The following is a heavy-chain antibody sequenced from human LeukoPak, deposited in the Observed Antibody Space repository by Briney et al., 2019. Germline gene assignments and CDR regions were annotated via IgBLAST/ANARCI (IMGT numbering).Heavy chain of an antibody. CDR2: IYYSGST. CDR1: GGSISSYY. Sequence: SETLSLTCTVSGGSISSYYWSWIRQPPGKGLEWIGYIYYSGSTNYNPPLKSRVTISVDTSKNQFSLKLSSVTAADTAVYYCARGYYYFWSGYYMSGIYDYWGQGTVVTVSS. D-gene: IGHD3-3*01. V-gene: IGHV4-59*01. CDR3: ARGYYYFWSGYYMSGIYDY. J-gene: IGHJ4*02.